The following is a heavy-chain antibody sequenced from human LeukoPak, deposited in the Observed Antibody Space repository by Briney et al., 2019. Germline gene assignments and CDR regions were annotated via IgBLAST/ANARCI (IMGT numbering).Heavy chain of an antibody. J-gene: IGHJ4*02. V-gene: IGHV4-30-4*08. Sequence: SETLSLTCTVSGGSISSGDNYWSWIRQPPGKGLEWIGYIYYSGSAYYNPSLKSRVTISVDTSKNQFSLKLSSMSAADTAVYYCARGDLYSSSWYNWGQGTLVTVSS. D-gene: IGHD6-13*01. CDR3: ARGDLYSSSWYN. CDR1: GGSISSGDNY. CDR2: IYYSGSA.